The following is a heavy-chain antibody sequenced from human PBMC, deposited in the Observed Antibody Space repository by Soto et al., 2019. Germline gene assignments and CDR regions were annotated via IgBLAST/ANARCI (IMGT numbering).Heavy chain of an antibody. V-gene: IGHV3-53*04. CDR3: ERHERLANLAVD. CDR2: TYSNGNT. J-gene: IGHJ4*02. Sequence: EVQLVESGGGLVQTGGSLRLSCAASGFSVSSNYMSWVRQAPGKGLEWVSITYSNGNTYYADSVRGRFTISRQDSKNTLYLQMNSLEDEDTAVYFCERHERLANLAVDWGQGTLVTVSS. D-gene: IGHD3-3*02. CDR1: GFSVSSNY.